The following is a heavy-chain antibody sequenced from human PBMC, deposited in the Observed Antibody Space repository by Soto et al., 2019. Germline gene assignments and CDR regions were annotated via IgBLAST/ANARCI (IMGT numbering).Heavy chain of an antibody. CDR2: IKSKNDGGTT. Sequence: EVHLVESGGDLVKPGGSLRLSCAVSGFTFTNAWMNWVRQAPGKGLEWVGGIKSKNDGGTTEYAAPVKGRLIITREDSKNTVYLQMNSLQTEDTGVYYCTTGLTYYSDSSGYYFDAWGQGTLVTVSS. CDR3: TTGLTYYSDSSGYYFDA. J-gene: IGHJ4*02. V-gene: IGHV3-15*07. CDR1: GFTFTNAW. D-gene: IGHD3-22*01.